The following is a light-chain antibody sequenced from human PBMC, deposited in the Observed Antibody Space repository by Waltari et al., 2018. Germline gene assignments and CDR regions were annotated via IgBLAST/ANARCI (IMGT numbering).Light chain of an antibody. CDR1: QSISSW. CDR2: KAS. CDR3: QQYTSFSLT. V-gene: IGKV1-5*03. J-gene: IGKJ4*01. Sequence: DIQMTQYPSSLSASIGDRVTFTCRASQSISSWLAWYQQKPGKATKLLISKASTLESGVPSRFSGSGSGTEFTLTISSLQPDDFATYYCQQYTSFSLTFGGGTTVEIK.